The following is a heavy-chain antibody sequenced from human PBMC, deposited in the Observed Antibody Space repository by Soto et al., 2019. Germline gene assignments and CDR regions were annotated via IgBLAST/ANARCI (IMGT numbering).Heavy chain of an antibody. Sequence: GGSLRLSCAASGFSFSTFGMHWVRQAPGKGLEWVALISHDESKKYYVDSVRGRFTISGDNSKNTLYLQMNSLRAEDTALYYCAKAFSGYYVDYWGQGTLVTVSS. CDR3: AKAFSGYYVDY. CDR2: ISHDESKK. J-gene: IGHJ4*02. D-gene: IGHD3-22*01. V-gene: IGHV3-30*18. CDR1: GFSFSTFG.